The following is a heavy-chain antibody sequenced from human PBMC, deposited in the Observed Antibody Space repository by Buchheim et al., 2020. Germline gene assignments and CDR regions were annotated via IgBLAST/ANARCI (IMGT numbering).Heavy chain of an antibody. CDR2: IYYSGST. D-gene: IGHD6-6*01. J-gene: IGHJ6*02. V-gene: IGHV4-39*01. CDR1: GGSISSSSYY. Sequence: QLQLQESGPGLVKPSETLSLTCTVSGGSISSSSYYWGWIRQPPGKGLEWIGSIYYSGSTNYNPSLKSRVTISVELSKNQFPLKLSSVTAADTAVYYCARHVGSSSSRIYSYYYGMDVWGQGTT. CDR3: ARHVGSSSSRIYSYYYGMDV.